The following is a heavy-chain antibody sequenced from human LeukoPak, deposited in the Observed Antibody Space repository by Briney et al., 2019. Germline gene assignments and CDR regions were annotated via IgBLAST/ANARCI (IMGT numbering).Heavy chain of an antibody. CDR1: GFTFDDYA. J-gene: IGHJ4*02. D-gene: IGHD3-10*01. Sequence: GGSLRLSCAASGFTFDDYAMHWVRQAPGKGLEWVSGISWNSGSIGYADSVKGRFTISRDNAKNSLYLQMNSLRAEDTALYYCAKDGYYYGSGSYSSTYFDYWGQGTLVTVSS. V-gene: IGHV3-9*01. CDR3: AKDGYYYGSGSYSSTYFDY. CDR2: ISWNSGSI.